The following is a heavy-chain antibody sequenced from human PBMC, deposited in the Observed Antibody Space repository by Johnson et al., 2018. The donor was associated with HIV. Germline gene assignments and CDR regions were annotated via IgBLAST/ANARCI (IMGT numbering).Heavy chain of an antibody. V-gene: IGHV3-15*01. J-gene: IGHJ3*02. Sequence: VQLVESGGGLVKPGGSLRLSCVVSGFTFENYAMHWVRQGPGKGLEWVGRLKSKSDGGTIDYAAPVKGRFTISRDGSKNTLYLHMNSLKTEDTGVYYCTREGGSQKGAFDIWGQGTMVTVSS. CDR2: LKSKSDGGTI. CDR1: GFTFENYA. D-gene: IGHD1-26*01. CDR3: TREGGSQKGAFDI.